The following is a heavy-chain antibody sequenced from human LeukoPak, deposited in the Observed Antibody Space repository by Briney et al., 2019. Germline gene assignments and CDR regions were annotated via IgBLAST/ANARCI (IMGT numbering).Heavy chain of an antibody. J-gene: IGHJ4*02. CDR1: GYLFPFSA. D-gene: IGHD2-21*01. CDR3: ARPWASAAVVGFDN. Sequence: ASVKVSCKTSGYLFPFSALGCVPQAPGQGLEWVGWISGYNGNTKYAEKFHGRVTMTTDTSKSTAYIALRGVTAADTAVYYGARPWASAAVVGFDNWGQGTLVTVSS. V-gene: IGHV1-18*04. CDR2: ISGYNGNT.